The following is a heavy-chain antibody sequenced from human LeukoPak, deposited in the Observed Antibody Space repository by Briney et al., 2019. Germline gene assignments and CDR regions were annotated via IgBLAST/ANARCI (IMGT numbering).Heavy chain of an antibody. CDR1: GGSISSYY. D-gene: IGHD1-26*01. V-gene: IGHV4-59*01. J-gene: IGHJ3*02. Sequence: SETLSLTCTVSGGSISSYYWSWTRQPPGKGLEWIGYIYYSGSTNYNPSLKSRVTISVDTSKNQFSLKLSSVTAADTAVYYCARARELRDSDAFDIWGQGTMVTVSS. CDR3: ARARELRDSDAFDI. CDR2: IYYSGST.